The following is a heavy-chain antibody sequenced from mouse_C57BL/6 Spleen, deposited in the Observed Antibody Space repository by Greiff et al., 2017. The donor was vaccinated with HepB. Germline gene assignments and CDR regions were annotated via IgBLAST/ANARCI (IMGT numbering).Heavy chain of an antibody. J-gene: IGHJ4*01. CDR3: ASHYYGSSYVRGYAMDY. V-gene: IGHV1-81*01. CDR2: IYPRSGNT. Sequence: VKLMESGAELARPGASVKLSCKASGYTFTSYGISWVKQRTGQGLEWIGEIYPRSGNTYYNEKFKGKATLTADKFSSTAYMELRSLTSEDSAVYFCASHYYGSSYVRGYAMDYWGQGTSVTVSS. CDR1: GYTFTSYG. D-gene: IGHD1-1*01.